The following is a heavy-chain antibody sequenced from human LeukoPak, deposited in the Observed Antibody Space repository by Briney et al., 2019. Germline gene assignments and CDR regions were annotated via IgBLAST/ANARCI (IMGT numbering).Heavy chain of an antibody. CDR1: GGSISSGGYY. CDR2: IYHSGST. CDR3: ARDGAAAKWDNNWFDP. V-gene: IGHV4-30-2*01. D-gene: IGHD6-13*01. J-gene: IGHJ5*02. Sequence: SQTLSLTCTVSGGSISSGGYYWSWIRQPPGKGLEWIGYIYHSGSTYYNPSLKSRVTISVDRSKNQFSLKLSSVTAADTAVYYCARDGAAAKWDNNWFDPWGQGTLVTVSS.